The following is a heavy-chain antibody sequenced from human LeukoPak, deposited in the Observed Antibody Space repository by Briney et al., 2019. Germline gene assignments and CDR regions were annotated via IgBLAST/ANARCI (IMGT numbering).Heavy chain of an antibody. D-gene: IGHD3/OR15-3a*01. CDR3: ARETNLGC. Sequence: GGSLRLSCAASGFTFSSYSMNWVRQAPGKGLEWVSTISSDSGHIYYADSVKGRFTIFRDNAENSLYLQMNSLRAEDTAVYYCARETNLGCWGQGTLVTVSS. CDR1: GFTFSSYS. V-gene: IGHV3-21*01. J-gene: IGHJ4*02. CDR2: ISSDSGHI.